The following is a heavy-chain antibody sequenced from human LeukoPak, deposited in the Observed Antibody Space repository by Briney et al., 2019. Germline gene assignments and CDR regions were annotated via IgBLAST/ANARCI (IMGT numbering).Heavy chain of an antibody. CDR1: GVSISSGGSY. CDR3: ARERGTAAYDAFDI. V-gene: IGHV4-39*07. D-gene: IGHD6-13*01. Sequence: SETLSLTCSVSGVSISSGGSYWSWIRQPPGKGLEWIGSIYYSGSTYYNPSLKSRVTISVDTSKNQFSLKLSSVTAADTAVYYCARERGTAAYDAFDIWGQGTMVTVSS. J-gene: IGHJ3*02. CDR2: IYYSGST.